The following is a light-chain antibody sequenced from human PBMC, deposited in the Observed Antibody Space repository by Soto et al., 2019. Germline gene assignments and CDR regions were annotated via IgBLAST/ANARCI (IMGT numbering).Light chain of an antibody. Sequence: QMTQSHYSQSASLGDRGTITCRASQSISSFVKWYHQKPGKAPQLLIYGANTLQSGVPSSFSGGGSGTEFTLTISSLQPEDFGTYYCQQSYGTPRTFGQGTKVDIK. J-gene: IGKJ1*01. CDR3: QQSYGTPRT. V-gene: IGKV1-39*01. CDR1: QSISSF. CDR2: GAN.